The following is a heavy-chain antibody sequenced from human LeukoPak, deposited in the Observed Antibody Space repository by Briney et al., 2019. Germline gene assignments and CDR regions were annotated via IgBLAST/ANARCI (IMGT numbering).Heavy chain of an antibody. Sequence: GGSLRLSCAASGFTFSSFSMNWVRQAPGKGLEWVSSIGVSSSSLYYADSVKGRFTISRDNAKNSLYLQMNSLRAEDTAVYYCAKSDILTGYYYYYYMDVWGKGTTVTISS. V-gene: IGHV3-21*01. D-gene: IGHD3-9*01. J-gene: IGHJ6*03. CDR2: IGVSSSSL. CDR1: GFTFSSFS. CDR3: AKSDILTGYYYYYYMDV.